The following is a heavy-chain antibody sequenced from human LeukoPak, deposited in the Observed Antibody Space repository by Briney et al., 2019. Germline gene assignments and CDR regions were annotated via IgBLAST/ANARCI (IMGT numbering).Heavy chain of an antibody. D-gene: IGHD3-22*01. CDR3: AREYYYDSRGYYYNY. CDR1: GFTFSDYY. Sequence: PGGSLRLSCAASGFTFSDYYMSWIRQAPGKGLEWVSYISSSGSTIYYADSVKGRFTISRDNAKNSLYLQMNSLRAEDTAVYYCAREYYYDSRGYYYNYWGQGTLVTVSS. V-gene: IGHV3-11*04. CDR2: ISSSGSTI. J-gene: IGHJ4*02.